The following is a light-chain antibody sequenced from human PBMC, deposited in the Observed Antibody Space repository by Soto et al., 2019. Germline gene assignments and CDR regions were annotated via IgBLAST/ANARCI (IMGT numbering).Light chain of an antibody. CDR1: QDISNY. CDR2: DAS. CDR3: QQYDNLPIT. Sequence: DIQMTQSPSSLSASVGDRVTITCQASQDISNYLNWYQQKPGKAPKLLIYDASNLETGGPSRFSVSGSGTDFTFTISSLQPEDIATYHCQQYDNLPITFGQGTRLESK. J-gene: IGKJ5*01. V-gene: IGKV1-33*01.